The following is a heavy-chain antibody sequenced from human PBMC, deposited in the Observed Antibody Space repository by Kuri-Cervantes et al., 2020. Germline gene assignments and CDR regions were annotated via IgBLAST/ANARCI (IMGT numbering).Heavy chain of an antibody. D-gene: IGHD5-18*01. Sequence: ETLSLTCAASGFTFSSYAMSWVRQAPGKGLEWVSAISGSGGSTYYADSVKGRFTISRDNSKNTLYLQMNSLRAEDTAVYYCAKDYVQLPGGWFDPWGQGTLVTVSS. CDR2: ISGSGGST. CDR3: AKDYVQLPGGWFDP. J-gene: IGHJ5*02. V-gene: IGHV3-23*01. CDR1: GFTFSSYA.